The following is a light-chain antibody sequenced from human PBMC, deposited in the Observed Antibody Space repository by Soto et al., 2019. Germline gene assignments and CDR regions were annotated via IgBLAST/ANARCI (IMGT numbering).Light chain of an antibody. CDR2: EGS. CDR3: CSCAGVNTYV. J-gene: IGLJ1*01. V-gene: IGLV2-23*01. Sequence: QSVLTQPASVSGSPGQSITISCTGTSSDVGTYNLVSWYQQQPGKAPKLMIYEGSKRPSGVSNRFSGSKSGNTASLTISGLQAEDEADYYCCSCAGVNTYVFGTGTKVTVL. CDR1: SSDVGTYNL.